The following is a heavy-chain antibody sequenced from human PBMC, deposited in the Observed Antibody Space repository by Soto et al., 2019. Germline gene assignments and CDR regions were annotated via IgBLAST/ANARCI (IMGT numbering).Heavy chain of an antibody. D-gene: IGHD3-22*01. V-gene: IGHV4-30-4*01. CDR2: IHSSGSI. CDR1: GGSISSDDYY. J-gene: IGHJ1*01. Sequence: LSLTCTVSGGSISSDDYYWSWIRQAPGRGLEWIRYIHSSGSIYYNPSLKSRATMSIDMAGNQFSLKVSSVTVADTAVYYCARDLDGLHDDTSGPFPRPGWGQGTLVTVSS. CDR3: ARDLDGLHDDTSGPFPRPG.